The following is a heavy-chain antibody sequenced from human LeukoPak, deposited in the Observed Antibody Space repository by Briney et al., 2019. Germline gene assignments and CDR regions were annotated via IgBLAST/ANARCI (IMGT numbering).Heavy chain of an antibody. Sequence: GESLKISCKGSGYSFTNYWIGWVRQMSGKGLEWVGIIYPGNSDTRYGPSFQGQVIVSADKSITTAYLQWSSLKASDTGMYYCARRENYYGSGTYFADAFDFWGQGTMVTVSS. CDR1: GYSFTNYW. D-gene: IGHD3-10*01. V-gene: IGHV5-51*01. CDR2: IYPGNSDT. J-gene: IGHJ3*01. CDR3: ARRENYYGSGTYFADAFDF.